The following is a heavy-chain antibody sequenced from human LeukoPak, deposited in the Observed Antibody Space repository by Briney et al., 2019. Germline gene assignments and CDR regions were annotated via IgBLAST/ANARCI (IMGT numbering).Heavy chain of an antibody. CDR1: GESFSGYY. CDR3: ARVVTAPDGYFQY. D-gene: IGHD2-21*02. J-gene: IGHJ1*01. V-gene: IGHV4-34*01. Sequence: NPSETLSLTCAVYGESFSGYYWTWIRQPPGKGLEWIGEINDSGSINCNPSLESRVTISVDTSKNQFSLKLSSLTAADTAVYYCARVVTAPDGYFQYWGQGTLVTVSS. CDR2: INDSGSI.